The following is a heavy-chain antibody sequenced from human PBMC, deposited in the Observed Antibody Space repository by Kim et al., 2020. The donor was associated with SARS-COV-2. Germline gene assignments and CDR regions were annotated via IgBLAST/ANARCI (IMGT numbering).Heavy chain of an antibody. CDR3: ARDGSSGWSPIDAFDI. D-gene: IGHD6-19*01. CDR2: TYYRSKWYN. CDR1: GDSVSSNSAA. V-gene: IGHV6-1*01. J-gene: IGHJ3*02. Sequence: SQTLSLTCAISGDSVSSNSAAWNWIRQSPSRGLEWLGRTYYRSKWYNGYAVSVKSRITINPDTSKNQFSLQLNSVTPEDTAVYYCARDGSSGWSPIDAFDIWGQGTMVTVSS.